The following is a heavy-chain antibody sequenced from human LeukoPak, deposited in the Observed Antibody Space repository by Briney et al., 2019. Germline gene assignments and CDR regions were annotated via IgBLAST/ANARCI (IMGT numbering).Heavy chain of an antibody. V-gene: IGHV3-23*01. Sequence: GGSLRLSCAASGFTFSIYAMSWVRQAPGKGLEWVSTVSGSGHSTFYADSVKGRFTISRDNAKNSLYLQMNSLRAEDTAVYYCAKEYYYDSSGYGDAFDIWGQGTMVTVSS. CDR3: AKEYYYDSSGYGDAFDI. CDR2: VSGSGHST. J-gene: IGHJ3*02. D-gene: IGHD3-22*01. CDR1: GFTFSIYA.